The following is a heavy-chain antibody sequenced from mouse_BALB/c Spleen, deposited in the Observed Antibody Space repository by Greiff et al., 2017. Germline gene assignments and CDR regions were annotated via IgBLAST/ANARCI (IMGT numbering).Heavy chain of an antibody. Sequence: EVMLVESGGGLVKPGGSLKLSCAASGFAFSSYDMSWVRQTPEKRLEWVAYISSGGGSTYYPDTVKGRFTISRDNAKNTLYLQMSSLKSEDTAMYYCARQRYYAMDYWGQGTSVTVSS. CDR1: GFAFSSYD. CDR3: ARQRYYAMDY. CDR2: ISSGGGST. V-gene: IGHV5-12-1*01. J-gene: IGHJ4*01.